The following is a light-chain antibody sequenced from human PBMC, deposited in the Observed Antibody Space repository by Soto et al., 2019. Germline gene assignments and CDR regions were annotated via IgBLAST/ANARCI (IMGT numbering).Light chain of an antibody. CDR1: QSVSIRY. CDR3: QQGNTWPWT. V-gene: IGKV3-11*01. CDR2: GAS. J-gene: IGKJ1*01. Sequence: EIVLTQSPATLSLSPGERATLSCRASQSVSIRYLAWYQQKRGQAPRLLIYGASDRATGIPGRFSGSGSGTDFTLIISSLEPEDFAFYYCQQGNTWPWTFGQGTKVDIK.